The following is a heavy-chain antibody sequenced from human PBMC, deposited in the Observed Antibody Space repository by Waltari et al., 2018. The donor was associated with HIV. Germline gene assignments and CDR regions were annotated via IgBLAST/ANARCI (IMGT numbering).Heavy chain of an antibody. J-gene: IGHJ3*01. CDR3: VRVLDSFANSDADDAFDV. CDR2: INPEGTTA. Sequence: VHLVVSGVGSFQPGGPLGLSCEVTGFSFSNTEMHWVRQGQGQGLEWVARINPEGTTAKYADAVKGRVWVSRDNDKNTLFLHLNRLRVGDTAVYFCVRVLDSFANSDADDAFDVWGQGTLVTVS. D-gene: IGHD1-26*01. V-gene: IGHV3-74*01. CDR1: GFSFSNTE.